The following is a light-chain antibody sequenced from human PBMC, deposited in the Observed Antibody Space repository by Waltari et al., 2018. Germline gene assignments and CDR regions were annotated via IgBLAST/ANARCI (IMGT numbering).Light chain of an antibody. J-gene: IGKJ1*01. CDR3: QQYGSSAGT. CDR2: GAS. V-gene: IGKV3-20*01. CDR1: QSVSSNS. Sequence: EIVLTQSPGTLSLSPGERATLSCRASQSVSSNSLAWYQQKPGQAPRLLIYGASSRATGIPDRFSGSGSGTDFTLTISRLEREDFAVFCCQQYGSSAGTFGQGTKVEIK.